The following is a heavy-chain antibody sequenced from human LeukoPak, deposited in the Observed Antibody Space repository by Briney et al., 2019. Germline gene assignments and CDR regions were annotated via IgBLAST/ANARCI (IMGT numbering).Heavy chain of an antibody. CDR3: ARTYSSSWYEFDY. Sequence: GGSLRLSCAASGFTFSSYAMSWVRQAPGKGLEWVSVIYTGGGTYYADSVKARFTISRDNSKNTVYLQMNSLRDDDTAVYYCARTYSSSWYEFDYWGQGTLVTVSS. CDR1: GFTFSSYA. V-gene: IGHV3-66*01. J-gene: IGHJ4*02. CDR2: IYTGGGT. D-gene: IGHD6-13*01.